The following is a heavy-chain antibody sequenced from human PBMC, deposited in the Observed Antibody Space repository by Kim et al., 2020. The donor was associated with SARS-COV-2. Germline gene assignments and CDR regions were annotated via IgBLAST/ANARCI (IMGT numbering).Heavy chain of an antibody. D-gene: IGHD6-13*01. CDR2: IYPGDSDT. CDR3: ARHGRIAAAETGWFDP. J-gene: IGHJ5*02. Sequence: GESLKISCKGSGYSFTSYWIGWVRQMPGKGLEWMGIIYPGDSDTRYSPSFQGQVTISADKSISTAYLQWSSLKASDPAMYYCARHGRIAAAETGWFDPWGQGTLVTVSS. CDR1: GYSFTSYW. V-gene: IGHV5-51*01.